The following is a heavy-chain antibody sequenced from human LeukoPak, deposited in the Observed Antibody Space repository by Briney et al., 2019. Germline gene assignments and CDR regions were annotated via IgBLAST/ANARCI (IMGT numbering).Heavy chain of an antibody. CDR3: ARVPHHIVVVVAATPDY. J-gene: IGHJ4*02. D-gene: IGHD2-15*01. Sequence: GGSLRLSCAASGFTFSSYSMNWVRQAPGKGLEWVSSITSRSSYIYYADSVKGRFTISRDNAKNSLYLQMNSLRAEDTAVYYCARVPHHIVVVVAATPDYWGQGTRVTVSS. V-gene: IGHV3-21*01. CDR2: ITSRSSYI. CDR1: GFTFSSYS.